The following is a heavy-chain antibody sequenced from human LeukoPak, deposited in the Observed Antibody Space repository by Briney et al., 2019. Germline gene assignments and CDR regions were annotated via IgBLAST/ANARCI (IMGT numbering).Heavy chain of an antibody. CDR2: ISSSSSYI. Sequence: PGGSLRLSCAASGFTFSSYSMNWVRQAPGKGLEWDSSISSSSSYIYYADSVKGRFTISRDNAKNSLYLQMNSLRAEDTAVYYCARDPRYCSSTSCYIGDYWGQGTLVTVSS. D-gene: IGHD2-2*02. J-gene: IGHJ4*02. V-gene: IGHV3-21*01. CDR1: GFTFSSYS. CDR3: ARDPRYCSSTSCYIGDY.